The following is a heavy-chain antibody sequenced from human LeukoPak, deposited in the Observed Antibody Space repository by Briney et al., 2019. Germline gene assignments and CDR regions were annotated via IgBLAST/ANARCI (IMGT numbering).Heavy chain of an antibody. CDR1: GGSISSGDYY. Sequence: PSETLSLTCTVSGGSISSGDYYWSWIRQPPGKGLEWIGYIYYSGSAYYNPSLKSRVTISVDTSKNQFSLKLSSVTAADTAVYYCARDRDSLGVIDYWGQGTLVTVSS. CDR3: ARDRDSLGVIDY. V-gene: IGHV4-30-4*01. J-gene: IGHJ4*02. CDR2: IYYSGSA. D-gene: IGHD3-16*01.